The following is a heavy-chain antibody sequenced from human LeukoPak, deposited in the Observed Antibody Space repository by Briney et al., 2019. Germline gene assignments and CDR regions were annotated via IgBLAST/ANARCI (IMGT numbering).Heavy chain of an antibody. CDR3: ARDSAGNDY. D-gene: IGHD6-13*01. CDR1: GFTFSTYW. J-gene: IGHJ4*02. CDR2: IKKDGSEK. V-gene: IGHV3-7*01. Sequence: TGGSLRLSCAASGFTFSTYWMSWVRQAPGKGLEWVANIKKDGSEKYYVDSVKGRFTISRDNAKDSLYLQMSSLRAEDTAMYYCARDSAGNDYWGQGTLVTVSS.